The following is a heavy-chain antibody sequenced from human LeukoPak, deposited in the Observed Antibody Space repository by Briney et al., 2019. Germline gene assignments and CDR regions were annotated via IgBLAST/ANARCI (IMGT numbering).Heavy chain of an antibody. J-gene: IGHJ6*03. CDR2: IYYSGST. V-gene: IGHV4-59*01. CDR3: ARVGENKGFGDPGDYYYMDV. D-gene: IGHD3-10*01. Sequence: SETLSLTCTVSGGSISSYYWSRIRQPPGKGLEWIGYIYYSGSTNYNPSLKSRVTISVDTSKNQFSLKLSSVTAADTAVYYCARVGENKGFGDPGDYYYMDVWGKGTTVTVSS. CDR1: GGSISSYY.